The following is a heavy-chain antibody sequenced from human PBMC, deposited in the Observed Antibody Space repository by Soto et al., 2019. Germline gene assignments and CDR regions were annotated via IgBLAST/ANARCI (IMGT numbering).Heavy chain of an antibody. CDR3: ARHRPHAWLDP. CDR1: GYTLSDYY. Sequence: QVQLVQSGADVKEPGASVKVSCKASGYTLSDYYIQWVRQAPGQGLEWVAMINPGDGTTRYGQMFQGRVTLTRDTSTSTVYMEMSSLRSEDTALYYCARHRPHAWLDPWGQRTLVTVSS. J-gene: IGHJ5*02. V-gene: IGHV1-46*01. CDR2: INPGDGTT.